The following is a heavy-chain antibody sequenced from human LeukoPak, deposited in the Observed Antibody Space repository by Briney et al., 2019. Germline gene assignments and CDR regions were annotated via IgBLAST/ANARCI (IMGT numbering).Heavy chain of an antibody. CDR3: AHRRILSGSWNEATFDI. V-gene: IGHV2-5*02. Sequence: SGPTLVNPTQTLTLTCTFSGFSLSTSGVGVGWIRQPPGKALEWLALIYWDDDKRYSPSLRSRLIITKNTSRNQVVLTMTNIDPVDTATYFCAHRRILSGSWNEATFDIWGQGTIVTVSS. CDR2: IYWDDDK. CDR1: GFSLSTSGVG. J-gene: IGHJ3*02. D-gene: IGHD6-13*01.